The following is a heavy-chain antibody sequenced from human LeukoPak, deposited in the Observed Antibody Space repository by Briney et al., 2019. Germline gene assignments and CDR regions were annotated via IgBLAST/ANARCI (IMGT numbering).Heavy chain of an antibody. CDR2: MNPNSGNT. D-gene: IGHD6-6*01. CDR1: GYTFTSYD. CDR3: ARSPPSLGSSSSPYYYYMDV. Sequence: ASVKVSCKASGYTFTSYDINWVRQATGQGLEWMGWMNPNSGNTGYAQKFQGRVTITADESTSTAYMELSSLRSEDTAVYYCARSPPSLGSSSSPYYYYMDVWGKGTTVTVSS. V-gene: IGHV1-8*03. J-gene: IGHJ6*03.